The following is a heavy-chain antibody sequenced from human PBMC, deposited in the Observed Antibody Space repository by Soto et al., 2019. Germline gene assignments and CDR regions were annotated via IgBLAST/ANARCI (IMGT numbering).Heavy chain of an antibody. J-gene: IGHJ5*02. CDR2: IYYSVST. D-gene: IGHD6-6*01. CDR1: GGSISSGGYY. V-gene: IGHV4-31*03. CDR3: ARDKYSSSSVGPNWFDP. Sequence: QVQLQESGPGLVKPSQTLSLTCTVSGGSISSGGYYWSWIRQHPGKGLEWIGYIYYSVSTYYNPSLKSRVTISVDTSKNQFSLKLSSVTAADTAVYYCARDKYSSSSVGPNWFDPWGQGTLVTVSS.